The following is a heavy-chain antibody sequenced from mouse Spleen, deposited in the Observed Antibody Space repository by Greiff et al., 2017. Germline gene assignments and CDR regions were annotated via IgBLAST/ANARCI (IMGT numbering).Heavy chain of an antibody. Sequence: EVKLVESEGGLVQPGSSMKLSCTASGFTFSDYYMAWVRQVPEKGLEWVANINYDGSSTYYLDSLKSRFIISRDNAKNILYLQMSSLKSEDTATYYCAREDRGNYGFAYWGQGTLVTVSA. CDR1: GFTFSDYY. CDR3: AREDRGNYGFAY. CDR2: INYDGSST. J-gene: IGHJ3*01. V-gene: IGHV5-16*01. D-gene: IGHD2-1*01.